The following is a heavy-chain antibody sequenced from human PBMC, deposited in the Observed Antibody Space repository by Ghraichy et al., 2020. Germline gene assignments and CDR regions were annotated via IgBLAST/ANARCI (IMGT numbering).Heavy chain of an antibody. Sequence: GALRLSCAASGFTFSSYAMSWVRQAPGKGLEWVSAISGSGGSTYYADSVKGRFTISRDNSKNTLYLQMNSLRAEDTAVYYCAKPESELAYCGGDCYYYFDYWGQGTLVTVSS. D-gene: IGHD2-21*02. CDR1: GFTFSSYA. CDR3: AKPESELAYCGGDCYYYFDY. J-gene: IGHJ4*02. CDR2: ISGSGGST. V-gene: IGHV3-23*01.